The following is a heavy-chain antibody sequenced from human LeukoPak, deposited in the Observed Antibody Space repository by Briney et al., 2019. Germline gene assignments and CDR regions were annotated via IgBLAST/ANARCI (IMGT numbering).Heavy chain of an antibody. V-gene: IGHV4-59*01. J-gene: IGHJ2*01. CDR3: ARDGTSPWYFDL. Sequence: SETLSLTCTVSGGSISSYYWSWIRQPPGKGLEWIGYIYYSGSTNYDPSLKSRVTISVDTSKNQFSLKLSSVTAADTAVYYCARDGTSPWYFDLWGRGTLVTVSS. CDR2: IYYSGST. D-gene: IGHD1-26*01. CDR1: GGSISSYY.